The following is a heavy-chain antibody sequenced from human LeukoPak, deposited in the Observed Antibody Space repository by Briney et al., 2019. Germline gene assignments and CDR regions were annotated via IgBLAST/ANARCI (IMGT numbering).Heavy chain of an antibody. V-gene: IGHV4-59*01. CDR3: ARAIWFDP. J-gene: IGHJ5*02. CDR1: GGSISSYY. Sequence: PSETLSLTCTVSGGSISSYYWSWIRQPPGKGLEWIGYIYYSGSTNYNPSLKSRVTISVDTSKNQFSLKLSSVTAADTAVYYCARAIWFDPWGQGTPVTVSS. CDR2: IYYSGST.